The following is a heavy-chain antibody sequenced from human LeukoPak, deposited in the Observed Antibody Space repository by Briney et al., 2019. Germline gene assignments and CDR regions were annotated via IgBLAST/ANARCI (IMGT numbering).Heavy chain of an antibody. J-gene: IGHJ4*02. CDR1: GGSFSSYY. V-gene: IGHV4-59*08. Sequence: SETLSLTCAVYGGSFSSYYWSWIRQRPGKGLEWIGYIYYSGSTNYNPSLKSRVTISVDTSKNQFSLKLSSVTAADTAVYYCARHYRGHSSSWYEDYWGQGTLVTVSS. CDR3: ARHYRGHSSSWYEDY. CDR2: IYYSGST. D-gene: IGHD6-13*01.